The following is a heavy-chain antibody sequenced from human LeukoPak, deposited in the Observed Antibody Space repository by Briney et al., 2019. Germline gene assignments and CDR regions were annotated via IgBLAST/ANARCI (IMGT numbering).Heavy chain of an antibody. CDR2: MNPNSGNT. CDR3: ARRGGHITMVRGVIIDGGYYMDV. CDR1: GYTFTNYD. D-gene: IGHD3-10*01. J-gene: IGHJ6*03. V-gene: IGHV1-8*03. Sequence: ASVKVSCKASGYTFTNYDINWVRQATGQGLEWMGWMNPNSGNTGHAQKFQGRVTITRNTSISTAYMELSSLRSEDTAVYYCARRGGHITMVRGVIIDGGYYMDVWGKGTTVTVSS.